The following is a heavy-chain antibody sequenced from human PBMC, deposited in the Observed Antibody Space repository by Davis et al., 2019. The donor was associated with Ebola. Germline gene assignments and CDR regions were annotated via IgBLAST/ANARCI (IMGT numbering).Heavy chain of an antibody. Sequence: PGGSLRFSCKGSGYSFTSYWIGWVRQMPGKGLEWMGIIYPGDSDARYSPSFQGQVTISAVKSITTAYLQWSSLKASDTAMYYCARHPLYIAAPDRGSFDPWGQGTLVTVSS. CDR2: IYPGDSDA. CDR1: GYSFTSYW. V-gene: IGHV5-51*01. CDR3: ARHPLYIAAPDRGSFDP. J-gene: IGHJ5*02. D-gene: IGHD6-13*01.